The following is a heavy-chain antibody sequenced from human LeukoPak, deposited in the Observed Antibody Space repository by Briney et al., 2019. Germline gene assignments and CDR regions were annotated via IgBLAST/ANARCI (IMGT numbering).Heavy chain of an antibody. V-gene: IGHV3-7*03. Sequence: GGSMRLSCAASGFAFSSHWMTWVRQVPGRGPEWVANVNRDGSETYYLDSVKGRFTISKDNAKNSLYLQMNSLRAEDTALYHCARNNGMDVWGQGTTVIVSS. CDR3: ARNNGMDV. J-gene: IGHJ6*02. CDR2: VNRDGSET. CDR1: GFAFSSHW.